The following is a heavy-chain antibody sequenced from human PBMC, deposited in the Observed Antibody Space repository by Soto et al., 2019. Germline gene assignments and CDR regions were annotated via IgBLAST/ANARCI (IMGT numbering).Heavy chain of an antibody. CDR2: VSHSGRT. Sequence: SLSFTISAGSIIPYSWTWIRQSPGKGLEWIGYVSHSGRTFYTPSLKSRLTMSLVTSRSQFSPRLKSVCAADTAVYYCARLLGGYDDYGAWFAPWGQGTLVTDS. D-gene: IGHD4-17*01. J-gene: IGHJ5*02. CDR3: ARLLGGYDDYGAWFAP. CDR1: AGSIIPYS. V-gene: IGHV4-59*01.